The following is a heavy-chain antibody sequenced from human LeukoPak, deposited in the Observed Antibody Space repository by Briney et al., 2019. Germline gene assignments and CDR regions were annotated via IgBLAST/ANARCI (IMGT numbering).Heavy chain of an antibody. CDR1: GYTFTSYD. CDR2: MNPNSGNT. V-gene: IGHV1-8*01. CDR3: ARGYRYYDSSGYYSVDY. Sequence: GASVKVSCKASGYTFTSYDINWVRQATGQGLEWMGWMNPNSGNTGYAQKFQGRVTMTRNTSISTAYMELSSLRSEDTAVYYCARGYRYYDSSGYYSVDYWGQGTLVTVSS. D-gene: IGHD3-22*01. J-gene: IGHJ4*02.